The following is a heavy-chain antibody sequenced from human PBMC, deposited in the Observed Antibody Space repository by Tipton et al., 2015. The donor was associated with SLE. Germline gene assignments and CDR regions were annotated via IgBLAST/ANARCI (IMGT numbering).Heavy chain of an antibody. J-gene: IGHJ4*02. V-gene: IGHV4-59*01. D-gene: IGHD2-15*01. CDR3: ARGGEVVVGAIVF. CDR2: VFYTGRT. Sequence: TLSLTCTVSGGPLTGDYWSWIRQPPGKGLEWIGYVFYTGRTTYNPSLGRRVTISIDTSRTQFSLKLSSVTAADTAVYYCARGGEVVVGAIVFWGQGTLVTVSS. CDR1: GGPLTGDY.